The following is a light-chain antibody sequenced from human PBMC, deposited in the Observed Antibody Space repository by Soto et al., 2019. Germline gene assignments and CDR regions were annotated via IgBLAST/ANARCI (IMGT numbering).Light chain of an antibody. V-gene: IGKV1-5*03. CDR2: AAS. Sequence: DIQMTQSPSTLSAYVGDRVTITCRASQSISEWLAWYQQKPGKPPNILIYAASTLASGVPSRFSGSRSGTDYTLTIASLQPEDFATYYCQQLNGSPWTFGQGTKVEIK. J-gene: IGKJ1*01. CDR3: QQLNGSPWT. CDR1: QSISEW.